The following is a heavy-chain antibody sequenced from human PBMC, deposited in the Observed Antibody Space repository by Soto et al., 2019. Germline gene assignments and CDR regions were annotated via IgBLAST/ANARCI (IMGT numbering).Heavy chain of an antibody. Sequence: QVQLVESGGGVVQPGRSLRLSCAASGFTFSSYAMHWVRQAPGKGLEWVAVISYDGSNKYYADSVKGRFTISRDNSKNTLYLQMNSLRAEDTAVYYCARDPLYSGSYYFDYWAREPWSPSPQ. D-gene: IGHD1-26*01. CDR2: ISYDGSNK. V-gene: IGHV3-30-3*01. CDR1: GFTFSSYA. J-gene: IGHJ4*02. CDR3: ARDPLYSGSYYFDY.